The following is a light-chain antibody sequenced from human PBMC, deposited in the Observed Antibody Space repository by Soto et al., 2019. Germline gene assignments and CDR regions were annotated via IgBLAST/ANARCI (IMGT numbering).Light chain of an antibody. CDR1: QSINSN. V-gene: IGKV3-15*01. J-gene: IGKJ4*01. Sequence: EIVMTQSPATLSVSPGERATLSCRASQSINSNLAWYQQTPGRAPRLLIYAASTRATGIPARFSGSGSGTKFTLTISSLEPQDFAVYDCQERTRWPRGTFGEGTKVDIK. CDR3: QERTRWPRGT. CDR2: AAS.